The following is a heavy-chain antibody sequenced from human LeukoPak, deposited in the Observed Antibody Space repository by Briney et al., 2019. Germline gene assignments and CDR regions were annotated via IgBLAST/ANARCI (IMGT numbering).Heavy chain of an antibody. J-gene: IGHJ6*02. D-gene: IGHD2-15*01. CDR2: ISRSGGST. Sequence: PGGSLRLSCAASGFTFSNYAMTWVRQAPGKGLEWVSAISRSGGSTYYADSVKGRFAISRDNSKNTLYMQMTSLRADDTAVYYCAKRQGCSGGRCPPHDDYNYYGMDVWGQGTTVTVSS. V-gene: IGHV3-23*01. CDR1: GFTFSNYA. CDR3: AKRQGCSGGRCPPHDDYNYYGMDV.